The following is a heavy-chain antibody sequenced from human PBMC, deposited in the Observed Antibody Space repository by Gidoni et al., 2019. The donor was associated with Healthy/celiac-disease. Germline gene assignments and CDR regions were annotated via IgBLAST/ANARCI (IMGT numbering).Heavy chain of an antibody. CDR1: GGTFSSYA. J-gene: IGHJ6*02. CDR3: ASTSIAARRSYYGMDV. Sequence: QVQLLQSGAEVKKPGSSVKVSCTASGGTFSSYAISWVRQAPGQGLEWMGGIIPIFGTANYAQKFQGRVTITADKSTSTAYMELSSLRSEDTAAYYCASTSIAARRSYYGMDVWGQGTTVTVSS. D-gene: IGHD6-6*01. V-gene: IGHV1-69*06. CDR2: IIPIFGTA.